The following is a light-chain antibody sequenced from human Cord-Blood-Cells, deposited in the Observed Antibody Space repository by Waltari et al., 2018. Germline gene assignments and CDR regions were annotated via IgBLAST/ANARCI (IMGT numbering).Light chain of an antibody. Sequence: AIQLTQSPSSLSASVGHRVTITCQASQGISSALAWYQQKPGKAPKLLIYDASSLESGVPSRFSGSGSGTDFTLTISSLQPEDFATYYCQQFNNYLWTFGQGTKVEIK. CDR2: DAS. CDR3: QQFNNYLWT. CDR1: QGISSA. J-gene: IGKJ1*01. V-gene: IGKV1D-13*01.